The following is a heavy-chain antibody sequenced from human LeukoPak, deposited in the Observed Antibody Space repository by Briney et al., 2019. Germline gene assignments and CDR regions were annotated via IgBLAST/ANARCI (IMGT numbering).Heavy chain of an antibody. D-gene: IGHD1-26*01. Sequence: RASVKVSCKASGYTFTGYYMHWVRQAPGQGLEWMGWINPNSGGTNYAQKFQGRVTMTRDTSISTAYMELSRLRSDDTAVYYCARDLFQSGSGSYYGYYWGQGTLVTVSS. CDR2: INPNSGGT. CDR3: ARDLFQSGSGSYYGYY. CDR1: GYTFTGYY. V-gene: IGHV1-2*02. J-gene: IGHJ4*02.